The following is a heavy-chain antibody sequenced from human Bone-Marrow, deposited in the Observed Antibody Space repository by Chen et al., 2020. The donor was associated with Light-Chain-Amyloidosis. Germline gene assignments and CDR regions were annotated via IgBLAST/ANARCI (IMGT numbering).Heavy chain of an antibody. J-gene: IGHJ4*02. CDR3: ARRRDGYNFDY. CDR1: GYTFPNYW. D-gene: IGHD5-12*01. V-gene: IGHV5-51*01. CDR2: IYPDDSDA. Sequence: EVQLEQSGPEVKKPGESLKISCKGSGYTFPNYWIGWVRQMPGKGLEWMGVIYPDDSDARYSPSFEVQVTISADKSITTAYLQWWSLKASDTAMYYCARRRDGYNFDYWGQGTLVTVSS.